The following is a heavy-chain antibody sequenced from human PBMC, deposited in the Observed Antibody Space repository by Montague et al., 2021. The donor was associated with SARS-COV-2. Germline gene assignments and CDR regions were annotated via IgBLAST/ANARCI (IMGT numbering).Heavy chain of an antibody. J-gene: IGHJ4*02. CDR2: TYYRSKWYN. D-gene: IGHD6-13*01. V-gene: IGHV6-1*01. CDR3: ARGGSWLYYFDY. Sequence: CAISGDSVSSNSAAWNWIRQSPSRGLEWLGRTYYRSKWYNDYAVSVKSRITINPDTPKNQFSLQLNSVTPEDTAVYYCARGGSWLYYFDYWGQGTLVTVFS. CDR1: GDSVSSNSAA.